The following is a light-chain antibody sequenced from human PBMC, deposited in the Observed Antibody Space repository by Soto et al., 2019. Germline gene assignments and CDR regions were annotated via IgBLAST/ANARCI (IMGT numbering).Light chain of an antibody. Sequence: DIQMTQSPSTLSASVGDRVTITCRASQSISSWWAWYQQKPGKAPKLLIYDASSLESGVPSRFSGSGSGTEFTLTISSLQPDDFAPYYCQKGYTFGQGTKLEIK. CDR2: DAS. CDR1: QSISSW. V-gene: IGKV1-5*01. CDR3: QKGYT. J-gene: IGKJ2*01.